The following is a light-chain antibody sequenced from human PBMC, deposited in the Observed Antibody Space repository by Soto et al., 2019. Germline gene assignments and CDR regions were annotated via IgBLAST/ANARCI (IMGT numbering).Light chain of an antibody. CDR3: QQYHTWPPT. V-gene: IGKV3-15*01. CDR1: QSVSSD. Sequence: EIVITQSPATLSVSPGERATLSCRASQSVSSDLTWYRQKPGQAPRLLIYGASTRATGIPARFSGSGSGTEFTITISSLPSEDFAVSYCQQYHTWPPTFGQGTTV. CDR2: GAS. J-gene: IGKJ1*01.